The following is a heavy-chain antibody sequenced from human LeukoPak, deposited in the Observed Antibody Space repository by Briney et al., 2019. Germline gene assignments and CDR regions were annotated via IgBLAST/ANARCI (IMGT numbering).Heavy chain of an antibody. Sequence: ASVKVSCKASGYAFTSYDINWVRQATGQGLEWMGWMNPNSGNTGYAQKFQGRVTMTRNTSISTAYMELSSLRSEDTAVYYCARGGDIVVDYNDAFDIWGQGTMVTVSS. CDR2: MNPNSGNT. J-gene: IGHJ3*02. V-gene: IGHV1-8*01. CDR3: ARGGDIVVDYNDAFDI. D-gene: IGHD2-15*01. CDR1: GYAFTSYD.